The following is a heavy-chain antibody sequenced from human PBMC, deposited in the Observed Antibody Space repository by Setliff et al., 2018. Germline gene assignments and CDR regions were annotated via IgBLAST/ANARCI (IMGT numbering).Heavy chain of an antibody. V-gene: IGHV1-2*02. CDR3: ARDPIAASGTFWSDP. J-gene: IGHJ5*02. CDR1: GYTFTGFY. Sequence: ASVKVSCKASGYTFTGFYMHWMRQAPGQGLEWMGWIDPNSGGTNYSQNFQGRVTMTRDTSISTAYMELSRLRSDDTAVYYCARDPIAASGTFWSDPWGQGTLVTVSS. CDR2: IDPNSGGT. D-gene: IGHD6-13*01.